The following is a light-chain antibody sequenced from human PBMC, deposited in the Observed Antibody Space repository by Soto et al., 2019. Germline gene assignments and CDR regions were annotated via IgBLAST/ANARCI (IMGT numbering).Light chain of an antibody. J-gene: IGKJ1*01. Sequence: DIQMTQSPSSLSESVGDRVTITCRASQSIRNFLNWFQQKPGEAPNPLIFAASTLQDWVPSRFCGSGSGTGFTLTISSLQPEDVAIYYCQQTYETPWTFGQGTKVDIK. V-gene: IGKV1-39*01. CDR3: QQTYETPWT. CDR1: QSIRNF. CDR2: AAS.